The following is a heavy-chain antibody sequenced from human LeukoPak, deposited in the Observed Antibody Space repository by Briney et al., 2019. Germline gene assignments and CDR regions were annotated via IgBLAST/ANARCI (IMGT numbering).Heavy chain of an antibody. CDR2: IYSGGST. CDR1: GFTVSSNY. J-gene: IGHJ6*02. V-gene: IGHV3-66*01. Sequence: GGSLRLSCAASGFTVSSNYMSWVRQAPGKGLEWVSFIYSGGSTYYADSVRGRFTISRDNSKNTLYLQMNSLRAEDTAVYYCARDQSEMATIRPYYYGMDVWGQGTTVTVSS. D-gene: IGHD5-24*01. CDR3: ARDQSEMATIRPYYYGMDV.